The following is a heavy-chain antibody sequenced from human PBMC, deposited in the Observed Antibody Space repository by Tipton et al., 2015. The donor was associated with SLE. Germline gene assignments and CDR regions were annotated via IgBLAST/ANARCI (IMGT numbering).Heavy chain of an antibody. CDR2: INHSGST. J-gene: IGHJ4*02. CDR3: ARGDGYNFDY. V-gene: IGHV4-34*01. Sequence: TLSLTCTVSGGSISSYYWSWIRQPPGKGLEWIGEINHSGSTNYNPSLKSRLTISVDTSKNQFSLKLSSVTAADTAVYYCARGDGYNFDYWGQGTLVTVSS. D-gene: IGHD5-24*01. CDR1: GGSISSYY.